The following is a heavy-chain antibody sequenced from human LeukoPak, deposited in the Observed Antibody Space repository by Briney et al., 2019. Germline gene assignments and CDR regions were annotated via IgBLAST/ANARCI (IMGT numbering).Heavy chain of an antibody. V-gene: IGHV3-23*01. D-gene: IGHD3-10*01. CDR3: AKLGKTENHYGSGRFSYYYYMDV. J-gene: IGHJ6*03. Sequence: GGSLRLSCAASGFTFSSYAMNWVRQAPGKGLEWVSAISGSASSTYYADSVKGRFTISRDNSKNTLYLQMNSLRAEDTAVYYCAKLGKTENHYGSGRFSYYYYMDVWGKGTTVTISS. CDR2: ISGSASST. CDR1: GFTFSSYA.